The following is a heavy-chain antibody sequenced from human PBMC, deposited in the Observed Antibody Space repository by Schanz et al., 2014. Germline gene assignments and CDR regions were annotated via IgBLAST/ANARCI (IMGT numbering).Heavy chain of an antibody. D-gene: IGHD3-9*01. Sequence: QVQLVQSAPEVKKPGASVKVSCKASGYIFGSHGMTWVRQAPGQGLEWMGRIIPILDKTNYAQKFQGRVTMTADKSTSTVYMEVSGLRSEDTAVYYCAKVDRTRYYAMDVWGQGTTVTVSS. CDR1: GYIFGSHG. J-gene: IGHJ6*02. CDR2: IIPILDKT. V-gene: IGHV1-69*04. CDR3: AKVDRTRYYAMDV.